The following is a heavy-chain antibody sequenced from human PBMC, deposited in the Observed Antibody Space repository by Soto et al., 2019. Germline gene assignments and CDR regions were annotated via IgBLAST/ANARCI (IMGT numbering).Heavy chain of an antibody. CDR3: ARQFAANCGGDCYSAPFDY. CDR2: IYYSGST. V-gene: IGHV4-39*01. CDR1: GGSISSSSYY. J-gene: IGHJ4*02. D-gene: IGHD2-21*01. Sequence: PSETLSLTCTVSGGSISSSSYYWGWIRQPPGKGLELIGSIYYSGSTYYNPSLKSRVTISVDTSKNQCSLKLSSVTAADTAVYYCARQFAANCGGDCYSAPFDYWGQGTLVTVSS.